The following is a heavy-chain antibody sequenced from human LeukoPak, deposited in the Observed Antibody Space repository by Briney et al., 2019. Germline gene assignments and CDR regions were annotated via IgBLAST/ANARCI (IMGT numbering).Heavy chain of an antibody. D-gene: IGHD6-19*01. J-gene: IGHJ4*02. CDR1: GGSISSSSYY. V-gene: IGHV4-39*07. Sequence: PSETLSLTCTVSGGSISSSSYYWGWIRQPPGKGLEWIGSIYYSGSTYYNPSPKSRVTISVDTSKNQFSLKLSSVTAADTAVYYCARDRHPYSSGWYKGGGIDYWGQGTLVTVSS. CDR3: ARDRHPYSSGWYKGGGIDY. CDR2: IYYSGST.